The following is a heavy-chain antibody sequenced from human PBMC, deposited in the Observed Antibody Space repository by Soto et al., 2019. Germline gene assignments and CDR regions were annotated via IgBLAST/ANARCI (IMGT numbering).Heavy chain of an antibody. CDR1: GFTVSSNY. CDR2: IYSGGST. J-gene: IGHJ4*02. V-gene: IGHV3-66*01. Sequence: EVQLVESGGGLVQPGGSLRLSCAASGFTVSSNYMSWVRQAPGKGLEWVSVIYSGGSTYYADSVKGRFTISRDNSKNTLYLQMNSLRAEDTAVYYCARSLRGGWIYGDASEFYDYWGQGTLVTVSS. CDR3: ARSLRGGWIYGDASEFYDY. D-gene: IGHD4-17*01.